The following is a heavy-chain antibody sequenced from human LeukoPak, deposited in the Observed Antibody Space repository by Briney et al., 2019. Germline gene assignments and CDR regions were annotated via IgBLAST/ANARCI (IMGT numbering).Heavy chain of an antibody. V-gene: IGHV4-39*07. D-gene: IGHD3-22*01. CDR1: GGSISSSNYY. J-gene: IGHJ3*02. CDR2: IYYSGST. Sequence: PSETLSLTCTVSGGSISSSNYYWGWIRQPPGKGLEWIGSIYYSGSTYYNPSLYSRVTISVDMSKNQFSLKLSSVTAADTAVYYCARVTTMIVVGLDAFDIWGQGTMVTVSS. CDR3: ARVTTMIVVGLDAFDI.